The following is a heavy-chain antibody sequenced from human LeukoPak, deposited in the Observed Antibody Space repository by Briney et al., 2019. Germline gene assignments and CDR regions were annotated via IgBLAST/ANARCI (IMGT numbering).Heavy chain of an antibody. CDR3: ARDRDYGHEAALELLKYYFDY. D-gene: IGHD4-17*01. CDR1: GYTFTGYY. CDR2: INPNSGDT. Sequence: ASVKVSCKASGYTFTGYYMHWVRQAPGQGLEWMGWINPNSGDTNYAQKFQGRVTMTTDTSTSTAYMELRSLRSDDTAVYYCARDRDYGHEAALELLKYYFDYWGQGTLVTVSS. V-gene: IGHV1-2*02. J-gene: IGHJ4*02.